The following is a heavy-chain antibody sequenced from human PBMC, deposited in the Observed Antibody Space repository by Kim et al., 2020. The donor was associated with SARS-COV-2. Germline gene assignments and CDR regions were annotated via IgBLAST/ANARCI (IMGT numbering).Heavy chain of an antibody. Sequence: GGSLRLSCAASGFTFSSYAMHWVRQAPGKGLEWVAVISYDGSNKYYADSVKGRFTISRDNSKNTLYLQMNSLRAEDTAVYYCALWKQWLIKYYFDYWGQGTLVTVSS. CDR3: ALWKQWLIKYYFDY. V-gene: IGHV3-30*04. J-gene: IGHJ4*02. CDR1: GFTFSSYA. CDR2: ISYDGSNK. D-gene: IGHD5-12*01.